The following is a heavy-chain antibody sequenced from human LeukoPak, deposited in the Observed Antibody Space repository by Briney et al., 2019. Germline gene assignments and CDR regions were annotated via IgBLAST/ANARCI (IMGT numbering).Heavy chain of an antibody. CDR3: ARRVAARRAGWFDP. J-gene: IGHJ5*02. D-gene: IGHD6-6*01. CDR2: INHSGST. CDR1: GGSFSGYY. Sequence: SETLSLTCAVYGGSFSGYYWSWIRQPPGKGLEWIGEINHSGSTNYNSSLKSRVTISVDTSKNQFSLKLSSVTAADTAVYYCARRVAARRAGWFDPWGQGTLVTVSS. V-gene: IGHV4-34*01.